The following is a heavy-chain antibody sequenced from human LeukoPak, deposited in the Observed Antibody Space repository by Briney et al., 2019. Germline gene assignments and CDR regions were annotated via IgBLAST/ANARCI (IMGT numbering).Heavy chain of an antibody. V-gene: IGHV3-23*01. Sequence: PGGSLRLSCAASGFTFSSYAMSWVRQAPGKGLEWVSTISRRGDSTYYADSVKGRFTISRDNSKNTLYLQMNSLRAEDTAVYYCAKTMSRAVAGTIDYWGQGTLVTVSS. CDR3: AKTMSRAVAGTIDY. CDR1: GFTFSSYA. D-gene: IGHD6-19*01. CDR2: ISRRGDST. J-gene: IGHJ4*02.